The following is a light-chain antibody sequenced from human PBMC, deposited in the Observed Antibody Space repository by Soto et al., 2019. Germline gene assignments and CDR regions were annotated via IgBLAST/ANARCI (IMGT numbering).Light chain of an antibody. J-gene: IGKJ5*01. CDR1: QSVSNN. V-gene: IGKV3D-15*01. CDR2: GAS. Sequence: EIVMTQSPATLSVSPGERATLSCRASQSVSNNYLAWYQQKPGQAPRLLIYGASNRATGIPDRFSGSVSGTEFTLTISSLQSEDFAVYYCQQYNEWPPFTFGQGTRLEI. CDR3: QQYNEWPPFT.